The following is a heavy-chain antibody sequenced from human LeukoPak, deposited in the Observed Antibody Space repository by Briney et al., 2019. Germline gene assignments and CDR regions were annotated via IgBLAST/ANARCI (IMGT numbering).Heavy chain of an antibody. CDR3: ARGPPRGKYYYMDV. Sequence: GGSLRLTCAASGFTFSSFDMHWVRQPTGQGLEWVSTIGTASDTYYPGSVEGRFTLSRDNAKNSLYLQMNSLTAGDAAVYYCARGPPRGKYYYMDVWGKGTTVTVSS. V-gene: IGHV3-13*01. CDR1: GFTFSSFD. J-gene: IGHJ6*03. CDR2: IGTASDT. D-gene: IGHD1-1*01.